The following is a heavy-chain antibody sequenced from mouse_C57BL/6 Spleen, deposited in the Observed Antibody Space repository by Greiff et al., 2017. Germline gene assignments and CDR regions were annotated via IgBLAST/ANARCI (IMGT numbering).Heavy chain of an antibody. CDR2: IDPNYGTT. CDR1: GYYFTDDN. CDR3: ARSDCNSCGYYAMGD. V-gene: IGHV1-39*01. Sequence: EVQLQESGPELVRPGASVKISCTASGYYFTDDNMHWVKQSNGQSLEWIGVIDPNYGTTSYNQKFKGKATLTVDQSSSTAYMQLNSLTSEDSAVYDCARSDCNSCGYYAMGDWGQGTSVTVAS. J-gene: IGHJ4*01. D-gene: IGHD6-1*01.